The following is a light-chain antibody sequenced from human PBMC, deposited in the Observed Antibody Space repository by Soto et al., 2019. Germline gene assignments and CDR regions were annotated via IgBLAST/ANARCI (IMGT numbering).Light chain of an antibody. CDR1: QSVRSY. V-gene: IGKV3-11*01. CDR2: DAS. CDR3: HQRSKWPLT. J-gene: IGKJ4*01. Sequence: EIVLTQSPATLSLSPGERATLSCRASQSVRSYLAWYQQKPGQAPRLLIYDASNRATDIPARFSGSGSGTDFTLTISSLDPEDSAVYYCHQRSKWPLTFGGWTKVEIK.